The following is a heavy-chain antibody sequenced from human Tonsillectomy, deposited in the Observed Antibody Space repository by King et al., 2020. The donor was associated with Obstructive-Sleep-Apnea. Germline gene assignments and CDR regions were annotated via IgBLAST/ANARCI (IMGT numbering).Heavy chain of an antibody. Sequence: VQLQEAGPGLVKPAPTLSLTCTVSGGSISSGGYYWKWIRQHTGKGLEWMGDISYRGGTHYNPYLKSRLTLSDDTAKNQFSLKMRAVTAADTAVYYCARDLGVGVSNYYYGLDVWRQGTTVTVSS. CDR3: ARDLGVGVSNYYYGLDV. V-gene: IGHV4-31*03. CDR2: ISYRGGT. J-gene: IGHJ6*02. CDR1: GGSISSGGYY. D-gene: IGHD3-16*01.